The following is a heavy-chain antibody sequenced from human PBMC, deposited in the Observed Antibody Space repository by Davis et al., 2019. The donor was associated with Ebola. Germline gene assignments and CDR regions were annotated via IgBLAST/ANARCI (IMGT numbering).Heavy chain of an antibody. CDR3: AKGAYYYYNVDV. CDR2: ISWNSGNI. V-gene: IGHV3-9*01. J-gene: IGHJ6*04. CDR1: GFTFDDYA. Sequence: SLKISCGASGFTFDDYAMHWVRQAPGKGLEWVSGISWNSGNIGYADSVRGRFTISRDNAKNSLYLQMNSLRAEDTALYYCAKGAYYYYNVDVWGKGTPVTVSS.